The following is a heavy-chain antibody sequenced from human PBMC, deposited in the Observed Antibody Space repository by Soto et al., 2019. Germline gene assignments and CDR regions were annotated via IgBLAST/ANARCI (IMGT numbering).Heavy chain of an antibody. V-gene: IGHV1-69*13. CDR3: ARFLGGAGSYYDGQNYNYYNGMDV. Sequence: SVKVSCKASGGPYNSFAISWLRQSPGQGLEWIGGIIPVFGTATYAQKFKGRVTITAEESTSTAYMELSSLTSEDTAVYYCARFLGGAGSYYDGQNYNYYNGMDVWGQGTTVTVSS. CDR2: IIPVFGTA. CDR1: GGPYNSFA. J-gene: IGHJ6*02. D-gene: IGHD3-10*01.